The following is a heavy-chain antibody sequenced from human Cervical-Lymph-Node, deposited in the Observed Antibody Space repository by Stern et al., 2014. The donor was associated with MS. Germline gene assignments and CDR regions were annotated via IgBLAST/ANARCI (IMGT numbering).Heavy chain of an antibody. J-gene: IGHJ5*02. CDR1: GYTFTGYY. Sequence: QVQLVQSGAEVKKPGASVKVSCKASGYTFTGYYMHWVRQAPGQGLEWMGRINPNRCGTNYAQKFQGRVTMTRDTSISTAYMELSWLRSDDTAVYYCARRTGYCSGGSCYRFWFDPWGQGTLVTVSS. CDR2: INPNRCGT. CDR3: ARRTGYCSGGSCYRFWFDP. D-gene: IGHD2-15*01. V-gene: IGHV1-2*06.